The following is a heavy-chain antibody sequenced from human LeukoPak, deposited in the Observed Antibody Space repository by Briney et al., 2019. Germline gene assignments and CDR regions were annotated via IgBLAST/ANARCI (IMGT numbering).Heavy chain of an antibody. CDR1: GFTFSSYG. Sequence: PGGSLRLSCAASGFTFSSYGMHWVRQAPGKGLEWVAVIWYDGSNKYYADSVKGRFTISRDNSKNTLYLQMNSLRAEETAVYYCARLYGAYPGWFDPWGQGTLVTVSS. CDR3: ARLYGAYPGWFDP. V-gene: IGHV3-33*01. J-gene: IGHJ5*02. D-gene: IGHD4-17*01. CDR2: IWYDGSNK.